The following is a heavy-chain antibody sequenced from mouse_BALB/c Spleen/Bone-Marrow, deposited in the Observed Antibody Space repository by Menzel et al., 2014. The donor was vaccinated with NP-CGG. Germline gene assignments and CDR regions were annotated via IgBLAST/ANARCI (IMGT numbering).Heavy chain of an antibody. J-gene: IGHJ4*01. Sequence: QVQLQHPGAELAKPGASVKMSCKASGYTFTSYWMHWVKQRPGQGLEWIGYINPSTGYTEYNQKFKDKATLTADKSSSTAYMQLSSLTSEDSAVYYCYGSAMDYWGQGTSVTVSS. D-gene: IGHD1-1*01. V-gene: IGHV1-7*01. CDR2: INPSTGYT. CDR3: YGSAMDY. CDR1: GYTFTSYW.